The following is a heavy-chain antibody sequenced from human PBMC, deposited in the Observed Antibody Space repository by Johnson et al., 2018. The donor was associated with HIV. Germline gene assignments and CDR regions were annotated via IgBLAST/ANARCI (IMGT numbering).Heavy chain of an antibody. D-gene: IGHD1-26*01. J-gene: IGHJ3*02. CDR2: IRYDGSNK. Sequence: QPGGSLRLSCAASGFTFSSYGMHWVRQAPGKGLEWVAFIRYDGSNKYYADSVKGRFTISRDNSKNTLYLQMNSLRAEDTAVYYCAKDRRQSSWELLDDAFDIWGQGTMVTVSS. CDR1: GFTFSSYG. CDR3: AKDRRQSSWELLDDAFDI. V-gene: IGHV3-30*02.